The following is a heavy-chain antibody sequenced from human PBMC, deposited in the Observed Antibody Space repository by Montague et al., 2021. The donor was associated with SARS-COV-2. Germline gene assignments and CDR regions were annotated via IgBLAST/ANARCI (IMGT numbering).Heavy chain of an antibody. CDR1: GVSVTNNY. Sequence: SETLSLTCSVSGVSVTNNYWTWIRQSATKGLEFLGRIFPSGTTTYNVSLKGRLTMSRDSAKNEFYLRLTSVTAADTALYFCASDSYSSAAGNQTWGQGTLVAGSS. V-gene: IGHV4-4*07. D-gene: IGHD6-13*01. J-gene: IGHJ5*02. CDR3: ASDSYSSAAGNQT. CDR2: IFPSGTT.